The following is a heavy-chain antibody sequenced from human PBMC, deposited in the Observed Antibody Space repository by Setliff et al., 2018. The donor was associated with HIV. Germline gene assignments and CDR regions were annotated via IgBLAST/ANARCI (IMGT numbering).Heavy chain of an antibody. V-gene: IGHV4-59*11. Sequence: SETLSLTCTVSGGSLTSHFWSWVRQPPGRGLEWIGSIYYTGRTNYNPSLKSRVIMSVDTSKNQFSLKLNSVTAADTAVYYCARDIDGSGRGFDIWGQGTMVTV. J-gene: IGHJ3*02. CDR3: ARDIDGSGRGFDI. D-gene: IGHD3-10*01. CDR1: GGSLTSHF. CDR2: IYYTGRT.